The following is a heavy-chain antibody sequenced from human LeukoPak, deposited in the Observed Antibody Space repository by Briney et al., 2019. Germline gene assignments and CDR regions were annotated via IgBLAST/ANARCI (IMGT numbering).Heavy chain of an antibody. CDR3: ARVNPISSCFYPY. Sequence: GGSLRLSCAASGFTFSDYYMSWVRQAPGKGLEWVSYISGSSSHSNYADSVKGRFTISRDNAKNSLFLQMSSLRADDTAIYYCARVNPISSCFYPYWGQGTLVTVSS. D-gene: IGHD3-22*01. J-gene: IGHJ4*02. V-gene: IGHV3-11*06. CDR2: ISGSSSHS. CDR1: GFTFSDYY.